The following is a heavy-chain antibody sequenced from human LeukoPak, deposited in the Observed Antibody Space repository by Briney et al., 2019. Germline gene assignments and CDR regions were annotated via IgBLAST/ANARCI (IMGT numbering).Heavy chain of an antibody. D-gene: IGHD3-16*02. CDR1: GYNFRNYA. Sequence: ASVKVSCKASGYNFRNYAMNWVRQAPGQGLEFMGWIHPTTGNPAYAQGISGRFVFSLDTSVTTTYLQITDLKAEDTAVYFRARALDSLGGLSLPDYWGQGTLVTVSS. CDR3: ARALDSLGGLSLPDY. V-gene: IGHV7-4-1*02. CDR2: IHPTTGNP. J-gene: IGHJ4*02.